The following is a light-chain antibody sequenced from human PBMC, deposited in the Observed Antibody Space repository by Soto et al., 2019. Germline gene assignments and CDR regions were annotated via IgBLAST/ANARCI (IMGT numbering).Light chain of an antibody. Sequence: DIVLTQSPDSLAVSLAERATINCKSSQSLLSSADNLNYLAWFQQKPGQPPKLLIYWASTRESGVPDRFSGSVSGTDFSLTITSLQAEDVATYYCHQHYSTPITFGQGTRLEIK. CDR2: WAS. V-gene: IGKV4-1*01. CDR3: HQHYSTPIT. CDR1: QSLLSSADNLNY. J-gene: IGKJ5*01.